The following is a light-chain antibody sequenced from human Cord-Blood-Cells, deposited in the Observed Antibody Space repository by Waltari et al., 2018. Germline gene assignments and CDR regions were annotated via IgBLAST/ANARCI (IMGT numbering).Light chain of an antibody. Sequence: QSALTQPASVSGSPGPSITISCPGTSSDVGSYTLFSWYQQHPGKAPKLMIYEGSKRPSGVSNRFSGSKSGNTASLTISGLQAEDEADYYCCSYAGSSTWVFGGGTKLTVL. J-gene: IGLJ3*02. CDR1: SSDVGSYTL. CDR3: CSYAGSSTWV. V-gene: IGLV2-23*01. CDR2: EGS.